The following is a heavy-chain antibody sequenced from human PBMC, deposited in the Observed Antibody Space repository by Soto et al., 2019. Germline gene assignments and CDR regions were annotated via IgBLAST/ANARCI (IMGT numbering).Heavy chain of an antibody. CDR1: GGTFSSYA. CDR2: IIPIFGTA. V-gene: IGHV1-69*13. J-gene: IGHJ5*02. CDR3: ARAGGYDFWSGYLGP. D-gene: IGHD3-3*01. Sequence: ASVKVSCKASGGTFSSYAISWVRQAPGQGLEWMGGIIPIFGTANYAQKFQGRVTITADESTSTAYMELSSLRSEDTAVYYCARAGGYDFWSGYLGPWGQGTLVTVSS.